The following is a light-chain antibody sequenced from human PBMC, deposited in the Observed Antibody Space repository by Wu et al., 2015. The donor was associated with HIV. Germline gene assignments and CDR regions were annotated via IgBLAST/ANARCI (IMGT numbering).Light chain of an antibody. J-gene: IGKJ1*01. CDR1: RALVY. CDR2: SAS. CDR3: QQYNALST. Sequence: GDXVTITCGRVRALVYLAWYQQKPGKVPRVLIYSASTLQSGVPSRFSGSGYGTEFTLTISSLQPDDFAIYYCQQYNALSTFGQGTKVEI. V-gene: IGKV1-27*01.